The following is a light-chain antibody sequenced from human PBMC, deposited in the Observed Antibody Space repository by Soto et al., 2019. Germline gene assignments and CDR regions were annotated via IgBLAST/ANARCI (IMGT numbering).Light chain of an antibody. CDR3: CSYAGSYIWV. J-gene: IGLJ3*02. V-gene: IGLV2-11*01. CDR2: DVT. CDR1: SSDVGGYNY. Sequence: QSVLTQPRSVSGSPGQSVTISCTGTSSDVGGYNYVSWYQQHPDKAPKLMIYDVTKRPSGVPDRFSGSKSGNTASLTISGLQAEDEADYYCCSYAGSYIWVFGGGTKLTVL.